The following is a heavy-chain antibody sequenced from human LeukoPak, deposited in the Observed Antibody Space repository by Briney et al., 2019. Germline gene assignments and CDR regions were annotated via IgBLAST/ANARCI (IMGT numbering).Heavy chain of an antibody. D-gene: IGHD3-10*01. CDR3: ARSLPYITMVRGVPNWFDP. V-gene: IGHV5-51*01. CDR1: GYSFTSYW. CDR2: IYPGDSDT. J-gene: IGHJ5*02. Sequence: GESLKISCKGSGYSFTSYWIGWVRQMTGKGLEWMGIIYPGDSDTSYRPSFQGQVTISADKSISTAYLQWSSLKASDTAMYYCARSLPYITMVRGVPNWFDPWGQGTLVTVSS.